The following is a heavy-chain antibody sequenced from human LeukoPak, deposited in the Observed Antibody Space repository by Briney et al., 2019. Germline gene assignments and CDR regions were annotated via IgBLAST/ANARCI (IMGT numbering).Heavy chain of an antibody. J-gene: IGHJ4*02. CDR3: ARHKGYAGSGYYF. CDR2: IYYSGST. D-gene: IGHD3-22*01. CDR1: GGSISSSSYY. V-gene: IGHV4-39*01. Sequence: SETLSLTCTVSGGSISSSSYYWGWIRQPPGKGLEWIGSIYYSGSTYYNPSLKSRVTISVDTSKNQFSLKLSSVTAADTAVYYCARHKGYAGSGYYFWGQGTLVTVSS.